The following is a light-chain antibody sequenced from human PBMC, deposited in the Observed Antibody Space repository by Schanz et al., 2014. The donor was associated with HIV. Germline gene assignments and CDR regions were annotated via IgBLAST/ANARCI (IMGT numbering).Light chain of an antibody. CDR1: SSDVGGYNY. CDR3: CSYAGSYTLV. J-gene: IGLJ2*01. Sequence: QSALTQPPSASGSPGQSVTISCTGTSSDVGGYNYVSWYQQHPGKAPKLMIYEVSKRPSGVPDRFSGSKSGNMAYLTISALQAEDEADYYCCSYAGSYTLVFGGGTKLTVL. CDR2: EVS. V-gene: IGLV2-8*01.